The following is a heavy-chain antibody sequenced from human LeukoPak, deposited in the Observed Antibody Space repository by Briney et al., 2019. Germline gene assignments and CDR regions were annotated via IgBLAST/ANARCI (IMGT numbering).Heavy chain of an antibody. Sequence: GGSLRLSCAASGFTFSSYWMHWVRQAPGKGLEWVSYISSGGGSTHYADSVRGRFTISRDSASNSLFLQMHSLRAEDTAVYYCATLTTVTHDAFDIWGQGTMVTVSS. CDR3: ATLTTVTHDAFDI. D-gene: IGHD4-17*01. V-gene: IGHV3-48*04. J-gene: IGHJ3*02. CDR2: ISSGGGST. CDR1: GFTFSSYW.